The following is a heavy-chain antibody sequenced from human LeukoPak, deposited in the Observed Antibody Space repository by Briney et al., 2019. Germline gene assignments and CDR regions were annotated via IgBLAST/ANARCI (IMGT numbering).Heavy chain of an antibody. V-gene: IGHV5-51*01. CDR2: IYPGDSDT. J-gene: IGHJ4*02. CDR3: ARSPFRGVMVDY. D-gene: IGHD3-10*01. Sequence: GESLKISCEGSGYSFTNYWIGWVRQMPGKGPEWMGIIYPGDSDTRYSPSFQGQVTISADKSISIAYLQWSSLKASDTAMYYCARSPFRGVMVDYWGQGTLVTVSS. CDR1: GYSFTNYW.